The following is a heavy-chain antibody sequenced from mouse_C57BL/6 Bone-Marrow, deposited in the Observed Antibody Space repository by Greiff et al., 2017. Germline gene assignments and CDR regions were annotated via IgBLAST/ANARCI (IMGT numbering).Heavy chain of an antibody. Sequence: QVQLKESGAELARPGASVKLSCKASGYTFTSYGISWVKQRTGQGLEWIGEIYPRSGNTYYNEKFKGKATLTADKSSSTAYMELRSLTSEDSAVYFCAGGGYCGREWAYWGQGTMVTVSA. CDR2: IYPRSGNT. CDR3: AGGGYCGREWAY. V-gene: IGHV1-81*01. D-gene: IGHD1-1*01. CDR1: GYTFTSYG. J-gene: IGHJ3*01.